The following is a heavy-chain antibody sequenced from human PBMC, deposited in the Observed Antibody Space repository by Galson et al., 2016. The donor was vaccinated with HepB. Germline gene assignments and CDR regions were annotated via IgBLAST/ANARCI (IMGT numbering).Heavy chain of an antibody. CDR3: VQGSTAPAV. D-gene: IGHD2-2*01. Sequence: SLRFSCAASGFTFNNYGMTWVRQAPGKGLEVVSSISRSGDSTDYADSVKGRFIISRDNTKNTLSLQMNSLRAEDTAVYYCVQGSTAPAVWGNGTTVTVSS. CDR2: ISRSGDST. J-gene: IGHJ6*04. V-gene: IGHV3-23*01. CDR1: GFTFNNYG.